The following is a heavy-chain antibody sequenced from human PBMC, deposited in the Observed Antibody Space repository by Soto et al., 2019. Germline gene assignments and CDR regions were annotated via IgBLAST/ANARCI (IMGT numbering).Heavy chain of an antibody. Sequence: SETLSLTCTVSTDSSSCTNSYWGWIRQPTGKGLQWVGSSYYNGGTFYNPSLKGRVVISFDTSKKQSSLQVTSVTAADKAVYFCARHRIELCARGFDFSGQGTPITVSS. D-gene: IGHD3-10*01. CDR1: TDSSSCTNSY. CDR3: ARHRIELCARGFDF. V-gene: IGHV4-39*01. J-gene: IGHJ4*02. CDR2: SYYNGGT.